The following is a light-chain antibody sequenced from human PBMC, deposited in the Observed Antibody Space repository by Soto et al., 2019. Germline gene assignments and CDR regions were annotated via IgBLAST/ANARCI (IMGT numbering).Light chain of an antibody. J-gene: IGLJ3*02. CDR2: EVS. CDR1: SSDVGGYKF. V-gene: IGLV2-8*01. Sequence: QSALTQPPSASGSPGQSVTISCTGSSSDVGGYKFVSWYQQYPGKAPKVMIYEVSKRPSGVPDRFSGSKSGNTASLTVSGLQADDEAEYYCSSYAGSNNWVFGGGTKLTVL. CDR3: SSYAGSNNWV.